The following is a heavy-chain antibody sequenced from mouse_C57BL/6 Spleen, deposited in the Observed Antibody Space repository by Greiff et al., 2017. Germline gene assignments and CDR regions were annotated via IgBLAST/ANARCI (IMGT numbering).Heavy chain of an antibody. CDR1: GFTFTDYY. J-gene: IGHJ2*01. Sequence: EVQLVESGGGLVQPGGSLSLSCAASGFTFTDYYMSWVRQPPGKALEWLGFIRNKANGYTTEYSATVKGRFTISRDNYQSILYLQMNALRAEDSATYYCARYYYGSSYQGYFDYWGQGTTLTVSS. V-gene: IGHV7-3*01. CDR3: ARYYYGSSYQGYFDY. D-gene: IGHD1-1*01. CDR2: IRNKANGYTT.